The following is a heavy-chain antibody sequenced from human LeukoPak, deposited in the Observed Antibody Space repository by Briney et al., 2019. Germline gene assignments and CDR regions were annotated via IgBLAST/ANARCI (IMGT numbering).Heavy chain of an antibody. CDR1: GFIVSSNY. V-gene: IGHV3-66*04. Sequence: TGGALRLSCAATGFIVSSNYMSWVRQAPGKGLEGIAVFYSGGTTYHTDSVKGRFTISRDNSKNTVYLQMNSLRVEHTAVYYCARLGGNSQDHNWGQGTLVTVSS. CDR3: ARLGGNSQDHN. D-gene: IGHD3-16*01. CDR2: FYSGGTT. J-gene: IGHJ4*02.